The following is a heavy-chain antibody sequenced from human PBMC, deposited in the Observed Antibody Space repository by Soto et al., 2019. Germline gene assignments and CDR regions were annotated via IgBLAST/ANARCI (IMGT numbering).Heavy chain of an antibody. CDR1: GFTFSSYA. V-gene: IGHV3-23*01. D-gene: IGHD3-10*01. CDR2: ISGGGGAT. J-gene: IGHJ6*03. Sequence: EVQLLESGGGLVQPGGSLRLSCAASGFTFSSYAMSWVRQAPGKGLEWVSAISGGGGATYYADSGQGRFTISRDNSKNTLFLQMNSLRAEDTAVYYCAKDQEGNYCYYYMDVWGKGTTVTVSS. CDR3: AKDQEGNYCYYYMDV.